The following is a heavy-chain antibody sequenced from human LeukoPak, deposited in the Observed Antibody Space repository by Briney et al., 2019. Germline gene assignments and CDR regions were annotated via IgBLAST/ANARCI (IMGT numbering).Heavy chain of an antibody. V-gene: IGHV4-61*01. J-gene: IGHJ5*02. CDR2: IYYSGST. CDR1: GGSVSSGSYY. CDR3: ARDRTGPLSYYYGIDP. Sequence: SETLSLTCTVSGGSVSSGSYYWSWIRQPPGKGLEWIGYIYYSGSTNYNPSLKSRVTISVDTSKNQFSLKLSSVTAADTAAYYCARDRTGPLSYYYGIDPWGQGTLVTVSS. D-gene: IGHD3-10*01.